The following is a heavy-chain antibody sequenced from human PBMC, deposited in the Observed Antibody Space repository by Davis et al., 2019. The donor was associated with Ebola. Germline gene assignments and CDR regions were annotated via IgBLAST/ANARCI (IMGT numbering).Heavy chain of an antibody. CDR2: IWYDGSNK. Sequence: GESLKISCAASGFTFSSYGMHWVRQAPGKGLEWVAVIWYDGSNKYYADSVKGRFTISRDNSKNTLYLQMNSLRAEDTAVYYCARGGSLVERRFYYYGMDVWGQGTTVTVSS. D-gene: IGHD1-1*01. CDR3: ARGGSLVERRFYYYGMDV. J-gene: IGHJ6*02. CDR1: GFTFSSYG. V-gene: IGHV3-33*01.